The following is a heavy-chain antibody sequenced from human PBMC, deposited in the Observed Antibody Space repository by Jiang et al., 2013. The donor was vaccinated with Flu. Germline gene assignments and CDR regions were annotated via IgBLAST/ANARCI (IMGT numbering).Heavy chain of an antibody. Sequence: GLVKPSQTLSLTCTVSGGSISSGGYYWSWIRQHPGKGLEWIGYIYYSGSTYYNPSLKSRVTISVDTSKNQFSLKLSSVTAADTTVYYCAREHWVGYYGHFDYWGQGTLVTVSS. J-gene: IGHJ4*02. CDR1: GGSISSGGYY. V-gene: IGHV4-31*03. D-gene: IGHD3-10*01. CDR2: IYYSGST. CDR3: AREHWVGYYGHFDY.